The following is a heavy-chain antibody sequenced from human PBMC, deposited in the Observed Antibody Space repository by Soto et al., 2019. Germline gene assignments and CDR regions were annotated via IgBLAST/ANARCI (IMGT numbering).Heavy chain of an antibody. CDR1: GFTFSNAW. CDR3: TTGYDYIWGSYRDFYFDY. CDR2: IKSKTDGGTT. D-gene: IGHD3-16*02. J-gene: IGHJ4*02. V-gene: IGHV3-15*01. Sequence: GGSLRLSCAASGFTFSNAWMSWVRQAPGKGLEWVGRIKSKTDGGTTDYAAPVKGRFTISRDDSKNTLYLQMNSLKTEDTAVYYCTTGYDYIWGSYRDFYFDYWGQGTLVTVSS.